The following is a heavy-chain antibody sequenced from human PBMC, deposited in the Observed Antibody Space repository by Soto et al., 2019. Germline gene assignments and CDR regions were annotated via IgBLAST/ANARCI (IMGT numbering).Heavy chain of an antibody. D-gene: IGHD3-22*01. CDR3: AINYYDSSAYLY. J-gene: IGHJ4*02. Sequence: VKVSCKASGHTLINYYMHWVRQAPGQGLDWLGKIDPSGNGTSYAERFQGRITLTSDTSTNTVYVELSSLRSEDTAIYYCAINYYDSSAYLYWGQGTLVTVSS. CDR1: GHTLINYY. V-gene: IGHV1-46*01. CDR2: IDPSGNGT.